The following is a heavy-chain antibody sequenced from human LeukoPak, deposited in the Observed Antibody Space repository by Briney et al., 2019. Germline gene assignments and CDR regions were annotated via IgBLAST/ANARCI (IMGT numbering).Heavy chain of an antibody. CDR1: GGSFSVYY. V-gene: IGHV4-34*01. Sequence: SETLSLTCAVYGGSFSVYYWSWIRQPPGKGLEWIGEINHSGSTNYNPSLKSRVTISVDTSKNQFSLKLSSVTAADTAVYYCARGPTYYDILTHPTPPYGMDVWGQGTTVTVSS. J-gene: IGHJ6*02. CDR3: ARGPTYYDILTHPTPPYGMDV. D-gene: IGHD3-9*01. CDR2: INHSGST.